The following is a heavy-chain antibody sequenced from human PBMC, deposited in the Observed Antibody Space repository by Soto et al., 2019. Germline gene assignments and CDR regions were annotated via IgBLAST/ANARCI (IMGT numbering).Heavy chain of an antibody. CDR1: GFTFSDYY. CDR3: ARERNGYNSIFDY. V-gene: IGHV3-11*05. Sequence: GGSLRLSCAASGFTFSDYYVSWIRQAPGKGLEWVSYISSTGSYTNYADSVRGRFTISRDNAKNSLYLQMNSLRAEDTAVYYCARERNGYNSIFDYWGQGTLVTVSS. D-gene: IGHD5-12*01. J-gene: IGHJ4*02. CDR2: ISSTGSYT.